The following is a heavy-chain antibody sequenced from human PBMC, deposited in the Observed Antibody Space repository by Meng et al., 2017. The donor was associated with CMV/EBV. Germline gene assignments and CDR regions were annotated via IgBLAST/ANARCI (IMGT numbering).Heavy chain of an antibody. CDR3: ARGVGYCSSTSCFTPRWGNWYFDL. J-gene: IGHJ2*01. Sequence: ISWVRKAPGQGLEWMGRIIPILGIANYAQKCQGRVTITADKSASTAYMELSSLRSEDTAVYYCARGVGYCSSTSCFTPRWGNWYFDLWGRGTLVTVSS. V-gene: IGHV1-69*04. CDR2: IIPILGIA. D-gene: IGHD2-2*01.